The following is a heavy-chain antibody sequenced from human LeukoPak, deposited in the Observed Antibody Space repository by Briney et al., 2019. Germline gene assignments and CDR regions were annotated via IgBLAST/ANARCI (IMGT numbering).Heavy chain of an antibody. D-gene: IGHD1-1*01. CDR2: IYYSGST. CDR1: GGSISSYY. V-gene: IGHV4-59*08. Sequence: PSETLSLTCTVSGGSISSYYWSWIRQPPGKGLEWIGYIYYSGSTNYNPSLKSRVTISVDTSKNQFSLKLNSMTAADTAIYYCVRHLGANTWMGNWFDPWGQGTLVTVSS. J-gene: IGHJ5*02. CDR3: VRHLGANTWMGNWFDP.